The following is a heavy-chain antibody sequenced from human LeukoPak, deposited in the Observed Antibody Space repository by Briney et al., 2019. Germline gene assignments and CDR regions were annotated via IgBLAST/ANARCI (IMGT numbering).Heavy chain of an antibody. CDR1: GGSISSNNW. Sequence: SGTLSLTCAVSGGSISSNNWWGWVRQPPGKGLEWIGEIYHSGSPNYNPSLKSRVTISVDKSRNHFSLNLSSVTAADTAVYYCARDGYSSSWYLDYYYGMDVWGQGTTVTVSS. CDR2: IYHSGSP. D-gene: IGHD6-13*01. CDR3: ARDGYSSSWYLDYYYGMDV. V-gene: IGHV4-4*02. J-gene: IGHJ6*02.